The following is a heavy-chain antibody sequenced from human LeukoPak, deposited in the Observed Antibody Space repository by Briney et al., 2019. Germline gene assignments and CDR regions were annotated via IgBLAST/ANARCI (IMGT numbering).Heavy chain of an antibody. CDR3: ARRRDLYSGSYYPFDY. D-gene: IGHD1-26*01. V-gene: IGHV5-51*01. CDR1: GYCFTNYW. Sequence: GESLKICCKGSGYCFTNYWIDWVRQMPGKGLKWMGMIYPGDSDARYSPSFQGQVTISADKSISTAYLQWSSLKASDTAMYYCARRRDLYSGSYYPFDYWGQGTLVTVSS. CDR2: IYPGDSDA. J-gene: IGHJ4*02.